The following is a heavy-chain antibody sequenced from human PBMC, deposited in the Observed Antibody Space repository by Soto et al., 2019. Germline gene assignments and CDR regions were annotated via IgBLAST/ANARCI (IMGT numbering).Heavy chain of an antibody. CDR1: GGSISSSYYY. D-gene: IGHD3-22*01. V-gene: IGHV4-30-4*01. CDR2: IYYRVST. Sequence: QVQLQQSGPGLVKPSQTLFLTCTVSGGSISSSYYYWIWLRQSPGKGLEGIGYIYYRVSTYYNPTLTSRVAMSVATSKSQSSLKLSSVTATDTAVSFCAADYESSGYISYWGQGTLVTVSS. CDR3: AADYESSGYISY. J-gene: IGHJ4*02.